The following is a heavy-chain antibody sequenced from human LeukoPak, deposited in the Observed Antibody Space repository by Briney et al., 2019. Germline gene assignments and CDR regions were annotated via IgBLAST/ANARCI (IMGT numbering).Heavy chain of an antibody. J-gene: IGHJ4*02. CDR3: AKADYDSEFDY. CDR2: ISSGSSTI. Sequence: PGGSLRLSCAASGFTFSSYSMNWVRQAPGKGLEWISYISSGSSTIYCADSVKGRFTISRDNAKNSLYLQMNSLRAEDTAVYYCAKADYDSEFDYWGQGTLVTVFS. V-gene: IGHV3-48*01. CDR1: GFTFSSYS. D-gene: IGHD3-22*01.